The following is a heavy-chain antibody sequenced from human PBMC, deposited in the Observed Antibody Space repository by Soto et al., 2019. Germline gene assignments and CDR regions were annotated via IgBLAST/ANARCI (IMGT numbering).Heavy chain of an antibody. Sequence: QVQLVQSGAEEKKPGSSVKVSCKASGGTFSSYAISWVRQAPGQGLEWMGGIIPIFGTANYAQKFQGRVTITADESTSTAYMELSSLRSEDTAVYYCARAFHYGDYANYYYYGMDVWGQGTTVTVSS. CDR3: ARAFHYGDYANYYYYGMDV. J-gene: IGHJ6*02. CDR1: GGTFSSYA. CDR2: IIPIFGTA. D-gene: IGHD4-17*01. V-gene: IGHV1-69*01.